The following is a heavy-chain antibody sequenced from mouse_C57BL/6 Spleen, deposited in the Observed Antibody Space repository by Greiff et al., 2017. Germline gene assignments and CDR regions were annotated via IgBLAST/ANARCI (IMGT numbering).Heavy chain of an antibody. CDR1: GFSFNTYA. Sequence: EVQRVESGGGLVQPKGSLKLSCAASGFSFNTYAMNWVRQAPGKGLEWVARIRSNSYNYATYYGDSVKDRFTISRDDSERMLYLKMNNLKTKDTALYYCVGLHYYSSSLYYYAMDYWGQGTSVTVSS. J-gene: IGHJ4*01. V-gene: IGHV10-1*01. D-gene: IGHD1-1*01. CDR3: VGLHYYSSSLYYYAMDY. CDR2: IRSNSYNYAT.